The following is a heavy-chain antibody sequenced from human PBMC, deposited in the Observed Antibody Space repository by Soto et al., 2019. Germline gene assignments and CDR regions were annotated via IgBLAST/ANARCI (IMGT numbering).Heavy chain of an antibody. CDR3: VRRAYGGDWTAASC. Sequence: EVQLAQSGGEVKKPGESLKISCKASGYSFTTDWIGWVRQMPGKGLEWMGIIYPGDSDTRYSPSFQGQVTISADTSIDTAYLQWSSLQASDSGMYYCVRRAYGGDWTAASCWGQGTLVTVSS. V-gene: IGHV5-51*03. J-gene: IGHJ4*02. CDR2: IYPGDSDT. D-gene: IGHD1-1*01. CDR1: GYSFTTDW.